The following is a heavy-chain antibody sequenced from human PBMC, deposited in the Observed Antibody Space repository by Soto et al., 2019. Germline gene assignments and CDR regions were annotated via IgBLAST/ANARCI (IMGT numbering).Heavy chain of an antibody. CDR1: GFNLTDYH. J-gene: IGHJ4*02. D-gene: IGHD2-15*01. Sequence: EVQLLESGGGLVQPGGSLRLSCVVSGFNLTDYHMSWVRQAPGKGLEWVSAIRYGGDGTHYADSVQGRFTISRGTSKITLYLQRSSLRVEDTAIYYCAKCPWYSVTRVWGQRTLVSVSS. CDR2: IRYGGDGT. V-gene: IGHV3-23*01. CDR3: AKCPWYSVTRV.